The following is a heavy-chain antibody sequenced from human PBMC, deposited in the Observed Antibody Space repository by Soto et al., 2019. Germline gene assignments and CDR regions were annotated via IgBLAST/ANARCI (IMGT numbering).Heavy chain of an antibody. D-gene: IGHD6-19*01. CDR1: VFTFSSYS. Sequence: VQLVESGGGLVQPGGSLRLSCAASVFTFSSYSMNWVRQAPGKGLEWVSYISSGSSTIYYADSVKGRFTISRDNAKNSLYLQMNSLRAEDTAVYYCARVYGIPVAGTLDFWGQGTLVTVSS. J-gene: IGHJ4*02. CDR2: ISSGSSTI. V-gene: IGHV3-48*01. CDR3: ARVYGIPVAGTLDF.